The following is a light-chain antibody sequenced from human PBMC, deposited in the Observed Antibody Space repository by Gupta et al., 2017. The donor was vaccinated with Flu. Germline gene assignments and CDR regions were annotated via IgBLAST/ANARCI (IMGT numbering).Light chain of an antibody. CDR2: DAS. V-gene: IGKV3-11*01. Sequence: EIVLTQSPATLSLSPGERATLSCRASQSVSSYLAWYQQKPGQAPRLLIYDASNRATGIPARFSGSGSGTDFTLTISSLEPEDFAVYYCQQRSNWPPFTFGRRTKVEIK. CDR1: QSVSSY. J-gene: IGKJ4*01. CDR3: QQRSNWPPFT.